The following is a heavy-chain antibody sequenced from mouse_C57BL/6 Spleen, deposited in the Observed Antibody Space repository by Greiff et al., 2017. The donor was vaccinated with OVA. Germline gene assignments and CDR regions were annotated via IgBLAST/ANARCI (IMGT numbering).Heavy chain of an antibody. D-gene: IGHD2-3*01. Sequence: QVQLQQPGTELVKPGASVKLSCKASGYTFTSYWMHWVKQRPGKGLEWIGNINPSNGGTNYNEKFKSKATLTVDKSSSTAYMQLSSLTSEDSAVYYCARGDGYSYWYFDVWGTGTTVTVSS. CDR1: GYTFTSYW. V-gene: IGHV1-53*01. CDR3: ARGDGYSYWYFDV. CDR2: INPSNGGT. J-gene: IGHJ1*03.